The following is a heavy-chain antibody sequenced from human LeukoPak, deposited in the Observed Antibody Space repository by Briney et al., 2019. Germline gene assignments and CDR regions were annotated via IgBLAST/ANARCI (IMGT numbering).Heavy chain of an antibody. CDR1: GGSNSSGDYY. V-gene: IGHV4-30-4*08. CDR2: IYYSGST. J-gene: IGHJ6*02. D-gene: IGHD1-1*01. Sequence: SETLSLTCTVSGGSNSSGDYYWSWIRQPPGKGLEWIGYIYYSGSTYYNPSLKSRVTISVDTSKNQFSLKLSSVTAADTAVYYCARGTTGSGMDVWGQGTTVTVSS. CDR3: ARGTTGSGMDV.